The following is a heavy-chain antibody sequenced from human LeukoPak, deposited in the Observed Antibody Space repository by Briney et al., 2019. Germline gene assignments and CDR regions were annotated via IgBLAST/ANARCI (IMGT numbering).Heavy chain of an antibody. CDR1: GFTFSSYS. D-gene: IGHD3-10*01. CDR2: ISSSSSYI. V-gene: IGHV3-21*01. Sequence: GGSLRLSCAASGFTFSSYSMNGVRQAPGKGLEWVSSISSSSSYIYYADSVKGRFTISRDNAKNSVYLKMNRLRAADTTVYYCARDWGQRPVRGVTGTLGYWGQGTLVTVSS. J-gene: IGHJ4*02. CDR3: ARDWGQRPVRGVTGTLGY.